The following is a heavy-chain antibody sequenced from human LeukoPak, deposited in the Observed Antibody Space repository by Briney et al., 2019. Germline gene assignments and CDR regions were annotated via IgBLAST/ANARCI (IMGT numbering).Heavy chain of an antibody. CDR2: IRTDGIDK. J-gene: IGHJ4*02. CDR3: AKDVAQYFDS. V-gene: IGHV3-30*02. Sequence: PGGSLRLSCAASGFTFSIYGMHWVRQAPGKGLEWVAFIRTDGIDKYYVDSVKGRFTSSRDNSRNTLYLQMNSLRAEDTAVYYCAKDVAQYFDSSGQGILVTVSS. CDR1: GFTFSIYG.